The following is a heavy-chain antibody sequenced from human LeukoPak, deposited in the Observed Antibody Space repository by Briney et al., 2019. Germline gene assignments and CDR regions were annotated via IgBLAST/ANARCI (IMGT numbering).Heavy chain of an antibody. D-gene: IGHD5-24*01. CDR3: ARERRDGYNLNYYYYYMDV. CDR1: GYTFTSYD. J-gene: IGHJ6*03. V-gene: IGHV1-8*01. CDR2: MNPNSGNT. Sequence: GASVKVSCKASGYTFTSYDINWVRQATGQGLEWMGWMNPNSGNTGYAQKFQGRVTMTRNTSISTAYMELSSLRSEDTAVYYCARERRDGYNLNYYYYYMDVWGKGTTVTISS.